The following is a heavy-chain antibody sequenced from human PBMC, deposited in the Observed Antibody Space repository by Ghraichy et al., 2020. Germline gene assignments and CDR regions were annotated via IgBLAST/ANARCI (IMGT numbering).Heavy chain of an antibody. D-gene: IGHD2-2*01. Sequence: GGSLRLSCAASGFTFSSYSMNWVRQAPGKGLEWVSSISSSGGYIYYADSVKGRFTISRDNAKNSLYRQMNSLRAEDTAVFYCASRYCTTTNCYSFDYWGQGTLVTVSS. CDR3: ASRYCTTTNCYSFDY. CDR2: ISSSGGYI. J-gene: IGHJ4*02. CDR1: GFTFSSYS. V-gene: IGHV3-21*01.